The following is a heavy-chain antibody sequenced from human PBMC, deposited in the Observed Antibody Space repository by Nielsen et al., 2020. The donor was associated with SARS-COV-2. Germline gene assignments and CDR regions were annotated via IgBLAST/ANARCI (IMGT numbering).Heavy chain of an antibody. CDR2: INSDGSST. D-gene: IGHD6-19*01. CDR3: ARDLWEAVASLDY. CDR1: GFTFSSYW. J-gene: IGHJ4*02. Sequence: GESLKISCAASGFTFSSYWMHWVRQAPGKGLVWVSRINSDGSSTSYADSVKGRFTISRDNAKNTLYLQMNSLRAEDTAVYYCARDLWEAVASLDYWGQGTLVTVSP. V-gene: IGHV3-74*01.